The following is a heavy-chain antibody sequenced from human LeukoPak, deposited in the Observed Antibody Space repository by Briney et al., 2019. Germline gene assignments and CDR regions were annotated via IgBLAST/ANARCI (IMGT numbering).Heavy chain of an antibody. J-gene: IGHJ3*02. CDR2: ISSGSDYI. D-gene: IGHD2-2*01. CDR3: ARDLDIVVVPAAGDDAFDI. CDR1: EFSFSTHS. Sequence: GGSLRLSCAASEFSFSTHSMNWVRQAPGKGLEWVSSISSGSDYIYYADSVKGRFTISRDNAINSLYLQMNSLRAEDTAVYYCARDLDIVVVPAAGDDAFDIWGQGTMVTVSS. V-gene: IGHV3-21*01.